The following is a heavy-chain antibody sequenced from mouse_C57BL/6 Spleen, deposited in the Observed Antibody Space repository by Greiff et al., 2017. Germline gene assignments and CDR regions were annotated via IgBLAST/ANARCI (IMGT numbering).Heavy chain of an antibody. V-gene: IGHV1-82*01. J-gene: IGHJ2*01. CDR2: IYPGDGDT. D-gene: IGHD6-1*01. CDR3: ASIPTGDYFDY. CDR1: GYAFSSSW. Sequence: QVQLQQSGPELVKPGASVKISCTASGYAFSSSWMNWVKQRPGKGLEWIGRIYPGDGDTNYNGKFKGKATLTADKSSSTAYMQLSSLTSEDSAVYFCASIPTGDYFDYWGQGTTLTVSS.